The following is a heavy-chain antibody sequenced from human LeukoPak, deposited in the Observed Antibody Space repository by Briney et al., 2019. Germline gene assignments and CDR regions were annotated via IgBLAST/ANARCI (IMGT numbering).Heavy chain of an antibody. V-gene: IGHV1-46*01. J-gene: IGHJ4*02. CDR2: INPSGGST. CDR1: GYTFTSYY. Sequence: ASVTVSCKASGYTFTSYYMHWVRQAPGQGLEWMGIINPSGGSTSYAQKFQGRVTMTRDTSTSTVYMELSSLRSEDTAVYYCARNSGYSSGWYQGYFDYWGQGTLVTVSS. CDR3: ARNSGYSSGWYQGYFDY. D-gene: IGHD6-19*01.